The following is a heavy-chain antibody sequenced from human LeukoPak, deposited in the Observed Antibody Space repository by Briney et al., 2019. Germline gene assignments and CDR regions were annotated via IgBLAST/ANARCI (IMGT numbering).Heavy chain of an antibody. CDR1: GYSFTSYW. V-gene: IGHV5-51*01. CDR3: ARHYNSGWYFDY. Sequence: GEPLKISCKGSGYSFTSYWIGWVRQMPGKGLEWMGIIYPGGSATTYSPSFQGQVTISADKSISTAYLQWSSLKASDTAVYYCARHYNSGWYFDYWGQGTLVTV. CDR2: IYPGGSAT. J-gene: IGHJ4*02. D-gene: IGHD6-19*01.